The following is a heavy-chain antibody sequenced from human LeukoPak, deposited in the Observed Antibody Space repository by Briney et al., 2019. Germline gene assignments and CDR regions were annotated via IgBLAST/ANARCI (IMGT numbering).Heavy chain of an antibody. J-gene: IGHJ3*02. CDR1: GGSISSYY. CDR3: ARWPTYYYDSSGYYAFDT. D-gene: IGHD3-22*01. CDR2: IYYSGST. Sequence: PSETLSLTCTVSGGSISSYYWSWIRQPPGKGLEWIGYIYYSGSTNYNPSLKSRVTISVDTSKNQFSLKLSSVTAADTAVYYCARWPTYYYDSSGYYAFDTWGQGTMVTVSS. V-gene: IGHV4-59*08.